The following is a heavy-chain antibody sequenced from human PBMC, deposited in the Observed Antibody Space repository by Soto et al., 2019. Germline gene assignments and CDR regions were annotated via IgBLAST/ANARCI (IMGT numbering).Heavy chain of an antibody. CDR3: ARGGYHGSGSYSSDY. CDR1: GFSFSDYS. CDR2: ISSSSSYT. V-gene: IGHV3-11*06. J-gene: IGHJ4*02. Sequence: QVQLVESGGGLVKPGGSLRLSCVVFGFSFSDYSMSWIRQAPGKGLEWVSYISSSSSYTNYADSVKGRFTISRDNAKNSLYLQMNSLRAEDTAVYYCARGGYHGSGSYSSDYWGQGTLVTVSS. D-gene: IGHD3-10*01.